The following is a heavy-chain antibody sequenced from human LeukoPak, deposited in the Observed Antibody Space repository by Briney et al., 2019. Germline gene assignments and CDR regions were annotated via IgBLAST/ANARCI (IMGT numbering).Heavy chain of an antibody. CDR3: ARAAGAAGGQYFDY. D-gene: IGHD6-13*01. V-gene: IGHV4-34*01. CDR1: GGSFSGYY. Sequence: KPSETLSLTCAVYGGSFSGYYWSWIRQPPGKGLEWIGEINHSGSTNYKPSLKSRVTMSVDTSKNQLSLKLRPVTAADTAMYYCARAAGAAGGQYFDYWGQGALVTVSS. CDR2: INHSGST. J-gene: IGHJ4*02.